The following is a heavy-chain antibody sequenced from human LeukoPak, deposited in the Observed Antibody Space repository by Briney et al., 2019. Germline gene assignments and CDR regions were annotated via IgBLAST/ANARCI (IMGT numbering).Heavy chain of an antibody. CDR2: MNPNSSNT. D-gene: IGHD3-10*01. J-gene: IGHJ5*02. Sequence: GASVKVSCKASGYTFTSYVINWVRQATGQGLEWMGWMNPNSSNTGYAQKFQGRVTMTRNTSISTAYMELSSLRSEDTAVYYCARGPAPHYGSGSSWFVPWGQGTLVTVSS. CDR1: GYTFTSYV. CDR3: ARGPAPHYGSGSSWFVP. V-gene: IGHV1-8*01.